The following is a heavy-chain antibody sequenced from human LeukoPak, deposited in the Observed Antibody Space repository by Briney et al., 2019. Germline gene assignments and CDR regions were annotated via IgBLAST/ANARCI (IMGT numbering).Heavy chain of an antibody. D-gene: IGHD6-13*01. CDR3: ASSSSSWYTTNYDY. Sequence: ASVKVSCKASGYTFTSYGISWVRQAPGQGLEWMGWISAYNGNTNYAQKLQGRVTMTTDTSTSTAYMELRSLRSDDTAVFYCASSSSSWYTTNYDYWGQGTLVTVSS. V-gene: IGHV1-18*01. CDR1: GYTFTSYG. CDR2: ISAYNGNT. J-gene: IGHJ4*02.